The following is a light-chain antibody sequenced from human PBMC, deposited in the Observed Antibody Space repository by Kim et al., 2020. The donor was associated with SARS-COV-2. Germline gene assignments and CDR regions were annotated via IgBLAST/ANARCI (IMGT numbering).Light chain of an antibody. CDR2: DAS. CDR1: EDIRNY. V-gene: IGKV1-33*01. CDR3: QQYHSVPFT. J-gene: IGKJ2*01. Sequence: SVSLRDRVTITCQASEDIRNYLSWYQLKPGTALKLLIHDASNLETGVPSRFSGSGSGTDFVFTINSLQPEDIATYYCQQYHSVPFTFGQGTKLEI.